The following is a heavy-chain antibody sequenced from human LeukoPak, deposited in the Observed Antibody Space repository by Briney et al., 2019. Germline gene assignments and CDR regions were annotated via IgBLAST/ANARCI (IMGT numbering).Heavy chain of an antibody. CDR2: ISYDGSNK. Sequence: PGGSLRLSCAASGFTFSSYGMHWVRQAPGKGLEWVAVISYDGSNKYYADSMKGRFTISRDNSKNTLYLQMNSLRAEDTAVYYCAKDQPDILTGYSDYGMDVWGQGTTVTVSS. D-gene: IGHD3-9*01. J-gene: IGHJ6*02. CDR3: AKDQPDILTGYSDYGMDV. CDR1: GFTFSSYG. V-gene: IGHV3-30*18.